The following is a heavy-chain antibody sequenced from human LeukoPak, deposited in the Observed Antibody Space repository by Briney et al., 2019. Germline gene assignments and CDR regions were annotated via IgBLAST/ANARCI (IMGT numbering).Heavy chain of an antibody. CDR2: IGTASDT. CDR3: ARGPPRGKYYYMDV. D-gene: IGHD1-1*01. V-gene: IGHV3-13*01. CDR1: GFTFSSFD. J-gene: IGHJ6*03. Sequence: GGSLRLSCAASGFTFSSFDMHWVHQPTGQGLEWVSTIGTASDTYYPGSVEGRFTLSRDNAKDSLYLQMDSLTAGDTAVYYCARGPPRGKYYYMDVWGKGTTVTVSS.